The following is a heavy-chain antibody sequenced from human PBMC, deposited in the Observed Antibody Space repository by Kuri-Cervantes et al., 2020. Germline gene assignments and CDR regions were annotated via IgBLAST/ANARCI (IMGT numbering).Heavy chain of an antibody. J-gene: IGHJ4*02. V-gene: IGHV4-39*07. CDR3: ARASLTGPHFDY. CDR2: IYYSGST. Sequence: ESLKISCTVSGGSISSSSYYWGWIRQPPGKGLEWIGSIYYSGSTYYNPSLKSRVTISVDTSKNQFSLKLSSVTAADTAVYYCARASLTGPHFDYWGQGTLVTVSS. CDR1: GGSISSSSYY. D-gene: IGHD7-27*01.